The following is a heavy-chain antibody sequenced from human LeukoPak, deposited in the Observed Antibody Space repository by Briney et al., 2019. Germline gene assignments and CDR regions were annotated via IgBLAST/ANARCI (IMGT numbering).Heavy chain of an antibody. V-gene: IGHV3-48*03. Sequence: GGSLRLSCAASGFTFSSYEMNWVRQAPGKGLEWVSYISSSGSTIYYADSVKGRFTISRDNSKNSVYLQVNSLRSEDPAVYYCARGRVGYYDSSGFCFDYWGQGTLVIVSS. CDR2: ISSSGSTI. D-gene: IGHD6-19*01. CDR1: GFTFSSYE. J-gene: IGHJ4*02. CDR3: ARGRVGYYDSSGFCFDY.